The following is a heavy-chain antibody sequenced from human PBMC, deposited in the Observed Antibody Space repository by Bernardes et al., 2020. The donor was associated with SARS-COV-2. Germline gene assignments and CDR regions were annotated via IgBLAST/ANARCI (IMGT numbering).Heavy chain of an antibody. CDR1: GYTFTSYG. CDR2: ISAYNGNT. V-gene: IGHV1-18*01. CDR3: ARHLNHIVVVPAAEDYYYYGMDV. J-gene: IGHJ6*02. D-gene: IGHD2-2*01. Sequence: ASVKVSCKASGYTFTSYGISWVRQAPGQGLEWMGWISAYNGNTNYAQKLQGRVTMTTDTSTSTAYMELRSLRSDDTAVYYCARHLNHIVVVPAAEDYYYYGMDVWGQGTTVTVSS.